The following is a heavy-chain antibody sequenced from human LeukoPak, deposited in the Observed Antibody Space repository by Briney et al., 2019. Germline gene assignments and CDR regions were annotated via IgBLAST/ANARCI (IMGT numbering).Heavy chain of an antibody. CDR2: ISYDGSNK. Sequence: GRSLRLSCAASGFTFSSYAMHWVRQAPGKGLEWVAVISYDGSNKYYADSVKGRFTISRDNSKNTLYLQMNSLRAEDTAVYYCARGKLRLYYGSGSSFDYWGQGTLVTVSS. CDR1: GFTFSSYA. D-gene: IGHD3-10*01. V-gene: IGHV3-30*04. CDR3: ARGKLRLYYGSGSSFDY. J-gene: IGHJ4*02.